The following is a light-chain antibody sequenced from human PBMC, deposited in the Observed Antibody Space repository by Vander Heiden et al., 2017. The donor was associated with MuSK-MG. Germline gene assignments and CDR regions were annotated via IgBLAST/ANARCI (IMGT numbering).Light chain of an antibody. V-gene: IGKV1-5*03. CDR1: QSISSW. J-gene: IGKJ4*01. CDR2: QAS. Sequence: DIQMTQSPSTLSASVGDRVTITCRASQSISSWLAWYQQEPEKAPKLVIYQASRLESGVPSRFSGSGSGTEFTLTISSLQPDDFATYYCQQYKSYSPLTFGGGTKVEIK. CDR3: QQYKSYSPLT.